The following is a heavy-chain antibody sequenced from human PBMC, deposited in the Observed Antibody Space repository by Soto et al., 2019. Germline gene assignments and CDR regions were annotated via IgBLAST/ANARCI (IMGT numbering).Heavy chain of an antibody. CDR2: ISSDGATK. Sequence: GGSLRLSCTASGFAFRSHAMQWVRQAPGKGLEWVAVISSDGATKYVADSLKGRFTISRDNFESTMSLQMNNLRPEDTALYYCARSSVHIAAAGRLDLWGPGTLVTVSS. J-gene: IGHJ5*02. CDR1: GFAFRSHA. CDR3: ARSSVHIAAAGRLDL. V-gene: IGHV3-30*14. D-gene: IGHD6-13*01.